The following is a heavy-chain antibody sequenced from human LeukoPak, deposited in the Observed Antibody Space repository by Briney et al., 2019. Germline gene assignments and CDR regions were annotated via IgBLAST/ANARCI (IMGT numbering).Heavy chain of an antibody. J-gene: IGHJ4*02. V-gene: IGHV3-23*01. Sequence: GGSLRLSCAASGFTFSSYAMSWVRQAPGKGLEWVSAISGSGGSTYYAGSVKGRFTISRDNSKNTPYLQMNSLRAEDTAVYYCAKVRRIAVAGRFDYWGQGTLVTVSS. CDR3: AKVRRIAVAGRFDY. CDR2: ISGSGGST. CDR1: GFTFSSYA. D-gene: IGHD6-19*01.